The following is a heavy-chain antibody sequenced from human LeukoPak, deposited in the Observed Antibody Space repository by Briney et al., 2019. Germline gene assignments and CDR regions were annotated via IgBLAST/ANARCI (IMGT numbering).Heavy chain of an antibody. CDR1: GFTFSNFW. J-gene: IGHJ6*02. V-gene: IGHV3-7*03. CDR3: ARNNGMDV. Sequence: PGRSLRLSCTASGFTFSNFWMGWVRQAPGKGLEWVANIKQDETEKFYLGSVKGRFAISKDNAKNSLYLQMNSLRAEDTALYHCARNNGMDVWGQGTTVIVSS. CDR2: IKQDETEK.